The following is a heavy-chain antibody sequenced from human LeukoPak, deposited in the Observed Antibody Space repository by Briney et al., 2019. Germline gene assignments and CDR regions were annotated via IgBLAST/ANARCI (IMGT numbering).Heavy chain of an antibody. J-gene: IGHJ4*02. Sequence: GGSLRLSCAASGFTFSSYAMSWVHQAPGKGLEWVSAISGSGGSTYYADSVKGRFTISRDNSKNTLYLQMNSLRAEDTAVYYCAKDAGAYYDFWSGYYTGSPFNYWGQGTLVTVSS. CDR2: ISGSGGST. V-gene: IGHV3-23*01. CDR3: AKDAGAYYDFWSGYYTGSPFNY. D-gene: IGHD3-3*01. CDR1: GFTFSSYA.